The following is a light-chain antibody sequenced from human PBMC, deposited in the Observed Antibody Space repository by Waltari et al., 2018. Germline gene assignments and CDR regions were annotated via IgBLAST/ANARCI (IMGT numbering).Light chain of an antibody. CDR3: SSYAGNYNVL. J-gene: IGLJ2*01. V-gene: IGLV2-8*01. CDR2: EVS. Sequence: QSALTQPPSASGSPGQSVTISCTGTSSDVGGSDYVSRYQQHPGKAPKVMIYEVSKRPSGVPARFSGAKSGNTASLTVSGLQAEDEADYYCSSYAGNYNVLFGGGTKLTVL. CDR1: SSDVGGSDY.